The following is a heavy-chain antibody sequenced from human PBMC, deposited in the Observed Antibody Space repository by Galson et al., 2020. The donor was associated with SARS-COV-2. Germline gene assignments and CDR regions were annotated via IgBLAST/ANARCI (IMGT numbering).Heavy chain of an antibody. J-gene: IGHJ4*02. Sequence: GESLKISCAASGFTFSDYYMSWIRQAPGKGLEWVSYISSSGSTIYYADSVKGRFTISRDNAKNSLYLQMNSLRAEDTAVYYCARVRYYDFWSGFYFDYWGQGTLVTVSS. CDR2: ISSSGSTI. D-gene: IGHD3-3*01. V-gene: IGHV3-11*01. CDR3: ARVRYYDFWSGFYFDY. CDR1: GFTFSDYY.